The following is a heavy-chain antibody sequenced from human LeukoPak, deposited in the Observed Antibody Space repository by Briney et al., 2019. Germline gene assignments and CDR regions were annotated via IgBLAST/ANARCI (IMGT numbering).Heavy chain of an antibody. CDR3: ARDMYSAPFGWFDP. CDR2: IYYSGST. Sequence: PSETLSLTCTVSGGSISSYYWSWIWQPPGKGLEWIGYIYYSGSTNYNSSLKSRVTISVDTSKNQFSLKLSSVTAADTAVYYCARDMYSAPFGWFDPWGQGTLVTVSS. V-gene: IGHV4-59*01. D-gene: IGHD2-21*01. CDR1: GGSISSYY. J-gene: IGHJ5*02.